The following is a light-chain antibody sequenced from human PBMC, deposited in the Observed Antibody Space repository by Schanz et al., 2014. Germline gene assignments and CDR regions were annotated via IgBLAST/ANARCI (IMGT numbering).Light chain of an antibody. J-gene: IGKJ4*01. V-gene: IGKV3-20*01. Sequence: EIVLTQSPGTLSLSPGERATLSCRASQSLTNSQLAWYQQKPGQAPRLLIYGASTRATGIPARFSGSGSGTEFTLTISSLQSEDFAVYYCQQYGSSGLTFGGGTKVEIK. CDR2: GAS. CDR3: QQYGSSGLT. CDR1: QSLTNSQ.